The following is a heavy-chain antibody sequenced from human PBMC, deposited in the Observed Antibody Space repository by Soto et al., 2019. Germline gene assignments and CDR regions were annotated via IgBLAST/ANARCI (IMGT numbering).Heavy chain of an antibody. D-gene: IGHD2-21*01. V-gene: IGHV4-39*02. Sequence: SETLSLTCIVSGASYSDANYYWVWIRQPPGEGLEWIGSFYYDGRTYYNASLKSRVTISVDTSKNHFSLMLTSVTAADTAVYYCARRPHLVVAPTWGQGTLVTVSS. CDR3: ARRPHLVVAPT. CDR1: GASYSDANYY. J-gene: IGHJ4*02. CDR2: FYYDGRT.